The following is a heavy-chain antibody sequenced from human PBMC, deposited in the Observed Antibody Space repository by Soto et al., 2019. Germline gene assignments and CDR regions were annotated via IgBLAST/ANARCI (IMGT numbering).Heavy chain of an antibody. CDR2: ISAYNGNT. J-gene: IGHJ4*02. D-gene: IGHD4-17*01. CDR3: ARLDYGDYDVSDY. Sequence: QVQLVQSGAEVKKPGASVKVSCKASGYTFTSYGISWVRQAPAQGLERMGWISAYNGNTNYAHTLQGRGTMTTDTSTSTAYMELRSLRSDDTAVYYGARLDYGDYDVSDYWGQGTLVTVSS. CDR1: GYTFTSYG. V-gene: IGHV1-18*01.